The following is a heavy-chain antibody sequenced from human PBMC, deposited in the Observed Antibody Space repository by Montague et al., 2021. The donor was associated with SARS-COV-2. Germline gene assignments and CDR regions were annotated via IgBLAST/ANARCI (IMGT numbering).Heavy chain of an antibody. V-gene: IGHV5-51*01. Sequence: QSGAEVKTPGESVKISCKGSGYRFTNYWIGWVRQMPGKGPESMGIIYSGDSDTRYSPSFQGLVTMSVDKSISTAYLQWSSLKTSDTAMYYCARSYTKYGGFDYWGQGTLVTVSS. CDR1: GYRFTNYW. CDR3: ARSYTKYGGFDY. J-gene: IGHJ4*02. D-gene: IGHD2-2*02. CDR2: IYSGDSDT.